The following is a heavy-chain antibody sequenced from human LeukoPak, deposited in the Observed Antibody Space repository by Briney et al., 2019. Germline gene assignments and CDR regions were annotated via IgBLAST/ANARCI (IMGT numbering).Heavy chain of an antibody. J-gene: IGHJ4*02. CDR2: IKQDGSEK. V-gene: IGHV3-7*01. CDR3: AVSLFGSY. D-gene: IGHD3-10*01. CDR1: GFTFSSYS. Sequence: GGSLRLSCAASGFTFSSYSMHWVRQAPGKGLEWVANIKQDGSEKYYVDSVKGRFTISRDNAKNSLYLQMNSLRAEDTAVYYCAVSLFGSYWGQGTLVTVSS.